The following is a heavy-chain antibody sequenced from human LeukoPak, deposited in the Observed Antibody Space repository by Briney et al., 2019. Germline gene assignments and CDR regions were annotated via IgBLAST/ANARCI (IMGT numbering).Heavy chain of an antibody. CDR1: GGSFSGYY. CDR2: INHSGST. CDR3: ARVSGWYRDYYYGMDV. Sequence: PSETLSLTCAVYGGSFSGYYWSWIRQPPGKGLEWIGEINHSGSTNYNPSLKSRVTISVDTSKNQFSLKLSSVTAADTAVYHCARVSGWYRDYYYGMDVWGQGTTVTVSS. D-gene: IGHD6-19*01. J-gene: IGHJ6*02. V-gene: IGHV4-34*01.